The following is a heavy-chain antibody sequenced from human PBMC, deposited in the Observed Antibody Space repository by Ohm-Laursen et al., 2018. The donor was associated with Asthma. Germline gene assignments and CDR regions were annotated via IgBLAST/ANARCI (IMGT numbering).Heavy chain of an antibody. CDR1: GDSINSGNNY. J-gene: IGHJ4*02. Sequence: TLSLTCTVSGDSINSGNNYWSWIRQHPGKGLEWIGYIYYSGLTYSNPSLRSRVIISVDTSKNQFSLNLTSVTAADTAVYYCARDYDFWSGYYDYWGQGTLVTVSS. CDR3: ARDYDFWSGYYDY. D-gene: IGHD3-3*01. V-gene: IGHV4-31*03. CDR2: IYYSGLT.